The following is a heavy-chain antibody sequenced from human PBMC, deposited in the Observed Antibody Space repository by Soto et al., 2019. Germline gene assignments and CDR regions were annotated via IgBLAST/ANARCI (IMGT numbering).Heavy chain of an antibody. CDR2: ISSSSSYI. J-gene: IGHJ3*02. CDR3: ARDGITIFGVAPTPDAFDI. D-gene: IGHD3-3*01. CDR1: GFTFSSYS. Sequence: GGSLRLSCAASGFTFSSYSMNWVRQAPGKGLEWVSSISSSSSYIYYADSVKGRFTISRDNAKNSLYLQMNSLRAEDTAVYYCARDGITIFGVAPTPDAFDIWGQGTMVTVSS. V-gene: IGHV3-21*01.